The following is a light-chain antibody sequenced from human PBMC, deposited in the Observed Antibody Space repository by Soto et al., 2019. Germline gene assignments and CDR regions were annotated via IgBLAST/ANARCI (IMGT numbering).Light chain of an antibody. CDR3: QQYNNWPNT. V-gene: IGKV3-15*01. CDR2: GAS. CDR1: QSVSSN. J-gene: IGKJ2*01. Sequence: EIVMTQSPATLSVSPGERATLSCRASQSVSSNLARYQQKPGQAPRLLIYGASTRATGIPARFSGSASGTEFTLTISSLQSEDFAVYYCQQYNNWPNTYGQGTKLEIK.